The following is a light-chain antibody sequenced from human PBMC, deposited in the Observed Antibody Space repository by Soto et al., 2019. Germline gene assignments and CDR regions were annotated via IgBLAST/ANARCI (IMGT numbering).Light chain of an antibody. CDR1: QSISSDY. Sequence: EDVLTQSPDTLSLSPGERATLSCRASQSISSDYLVWYQQKPGQAPRLLIYGASSRATGIPDRFSGSGSGTDFTLTINRLEPEDFAVYYCQHYGNSPPSVTFGPGTKVDIK. J-gene: IGKJ3*01. CDR2: GAS. CDR3: QHYGNSPPSVT. V-gene: IGKV3-20*01.